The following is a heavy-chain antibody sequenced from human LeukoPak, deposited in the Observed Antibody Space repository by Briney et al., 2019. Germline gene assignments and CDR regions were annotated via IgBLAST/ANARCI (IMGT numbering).Heavy chain of an antibody. V-gene: IGHV3-74*01. CDR2: INSDGSST. D-gene: IGHD3-3*01. CDR1: GFTFSSCW. Sequence: PGGSLRLSCAASGFTFSSCWMHWVRQAPGKGLAWVSRINSDGSSTNYADSVRGRFTISRDNAKNTLFLQMNSLRAEDMAVYYCASVVGGYYPPVEGFDIWGQGTMVTVSS. J-gene: IGHJ3*02. CDR3: ASVVGGYYPPVEGFDI.